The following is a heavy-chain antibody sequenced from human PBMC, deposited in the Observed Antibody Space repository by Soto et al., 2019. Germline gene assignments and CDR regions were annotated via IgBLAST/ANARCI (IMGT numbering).Heavy chain of an antibody. J-gene: IGHJ4*02. CDR1: GYTFTGYY. CDR2: INPDKGDT. D-gene: IGHD3-16*01. Sequence: ASVKVSCKASGYTFTGYYVHWVRQAPGQGLEWMGWINPDKGDTGYAQKFQGRVTMTRDTSISTGYMELIRLRSDDTAVYFCARDYEAGNFDYWGQGTLVTVSS. CDR3: ARDYEAGNFDY. V-gene: IGHV1-2*02.